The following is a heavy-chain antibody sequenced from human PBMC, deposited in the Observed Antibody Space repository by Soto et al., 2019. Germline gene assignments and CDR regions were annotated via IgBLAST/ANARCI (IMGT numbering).Heavy chain of an antibody. D-gene: IGHD3-16*01. CDR2: IIPIYGTA. J-gene: IGHJ6*02. Sequence: SVKVSCKASGGTFSSYAISWVRQAPGQGLEWMGGIIPIYGTANYAQKFQGRVTITADESTSTAYMELSSLRSEDTAVYYCARYKITFGGVLYGMDVWGQGTTVTVSS. V-gene: IGHV1-69*13. CDR3: ARYKITFGGVLYGMDV. CDR1: GGTFSSYA.